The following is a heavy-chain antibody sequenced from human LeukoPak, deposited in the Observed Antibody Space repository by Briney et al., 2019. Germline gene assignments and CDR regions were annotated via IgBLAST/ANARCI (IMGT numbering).Heavy chain of an antibody. Sequence: PGGSLRLSCAASGFTFSNYGMSWIRQPPGKGLEWIGSIYYSGSTYYNPSLKSRVTISVDTSKNQFSLKLSSVTAADTAVYYCARDFPRYSSGLWGQGTLVTVSS. V-gene: IGHV4-39*07. CDR1: GFTFSNYG. CDR2: IYYSGST. D-gene: IGHD6-19*01. CDR3: ARDFPRYSSGL. J-gene: IGHJ4*02.